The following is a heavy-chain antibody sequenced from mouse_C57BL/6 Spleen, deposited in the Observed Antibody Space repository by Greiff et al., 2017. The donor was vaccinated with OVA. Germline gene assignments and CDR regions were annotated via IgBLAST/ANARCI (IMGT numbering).Heavy chain of an antibody. CDR3: ARGALGLYYFDY. D-gene: IGHD3-1*01. CDR1: GYTFTSYW. Sequence: VQLQQPGTELVKPGASVKLSCKASGYTFTSYWMHWVKQRPGQGLEWIGNINPSNGGTNYNEKFKSKATLTVDKSSSPANMQLSSLTSEDSAVYYCARGALGLYYFDYWGQGTTLTVSS. J-gene: IGHJ2*01. V-gene: IGHV1-53*01. CDR2: INPSNGGT.